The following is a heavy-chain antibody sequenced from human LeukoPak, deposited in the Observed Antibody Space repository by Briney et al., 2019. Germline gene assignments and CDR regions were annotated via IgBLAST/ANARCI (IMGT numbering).Heavy chain of an antibody. J-gene: IGHJ4*02. CDR1: GYTSTGYS. Sequence: SVKASCGPSGYTSTGYSLRWGRHAPEQGHGWMGWIDPNTGGTMYAQKFQGRVTMTRDTSISTAYLELGRLRSVDTAVYYCVTPGCRYAYVFGHWGQGTLVTASS. V-gene: IGHV1-2*02. D-gene: IGHD5-18*01. CDR3: VTPGCRYAYVFGH. CDR2: IDPNTGGT.